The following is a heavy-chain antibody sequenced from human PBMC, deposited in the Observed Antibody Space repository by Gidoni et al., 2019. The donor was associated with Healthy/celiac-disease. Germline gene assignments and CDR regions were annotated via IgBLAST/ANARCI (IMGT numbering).Heavy chain of an antibody. V-gene: IGHV3-23*01. CDR2: ISGSGGST. CDR1: GFTFRSYA. CDR3: AKDRQLVTGFFDY. J-gene: IGHJ4*02. Sequence: EVQLLESGGGLVQPGGSLRLSCAASGFTFRSYAMSWVRQAPGKGLEWVSAISGSGGSTYYADSVKGRFTISRDNSKNTLYLQMNSLRAEDTAVYYCAKDRQLVTGFFDYWGQGTLVTVSS. D-gene: IGHD6-6*01.